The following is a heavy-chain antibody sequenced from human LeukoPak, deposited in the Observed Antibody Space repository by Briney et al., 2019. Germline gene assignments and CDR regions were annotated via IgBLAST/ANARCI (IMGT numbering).Heavy chain of an antibody. D-gene: IGHD6-19*01. V-gene: IGHV4-61*01. Sequence: SETLPLTCTVSGGSVSSGSNCWGWIRQPPGKGLEWIGYIYYSGSTNYNPSLKSRVTISVDTSKNQFSLRLISVTAADTAVYYCARGQGFGWYYFDYWGQGTLVTVSS. CDR1: GGSVSSGSNC. J-gene: IGHJ4*02. CDR2: IYYSGST. CDR3: ARGQGFGWYYFDY.